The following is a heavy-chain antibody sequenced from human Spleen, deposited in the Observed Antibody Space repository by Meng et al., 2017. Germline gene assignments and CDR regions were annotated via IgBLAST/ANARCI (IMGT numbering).Heavy chain of an antibody. Sequence: EVRLVESGGGLVQPGGSLKLSCAASGSIISGSDIHWGRQASGKGLEWVGRIVTRRNNYATAYAASVKGRFTISRDDSVNTGYLQMNSVRSEDTALYYCTVYVTGHMWGRGTMVTVSS. CDR3: TVYVTGHM. CDR1: GSIISGSD. CDR2: IVTRRNNYAT. J-gene: IGHJ3*02. D-gene: IGHD2-8*01. V-gene: IGHV3-73*02.